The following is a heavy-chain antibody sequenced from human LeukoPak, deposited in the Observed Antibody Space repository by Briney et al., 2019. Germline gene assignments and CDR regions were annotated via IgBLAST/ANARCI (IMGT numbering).Heavy chain of an antibody. CDR2: ISSSRTYI. J-gene: IGHJ4*02. V-gene: IGHV3-21*01. Sequence: PGGSLRLSCAASGFTFSSYSMNWVRQAPGKGLEWVSSISSSRTYINYADSVKGRFTISRDNPKNSLYLQMNSLRAEDTAAYYCARGRGCSSTSCYPDYWGQGTLVTVSS. CDR3: ARGRGCSSTSCYPDY. D-gene: IGHD2-2*01. CDR1: GFTFSSYS.